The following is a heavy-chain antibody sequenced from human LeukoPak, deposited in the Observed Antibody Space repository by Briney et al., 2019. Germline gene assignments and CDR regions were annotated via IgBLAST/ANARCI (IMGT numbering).Heavy chain of an antibody. V-gene: IGHV1-69*04. J-gene: IGHJ5*02. CDR2: IIPILGIA. CDR3: AKDPYYYDSSGYHNWFDP. Sequence: SVKVSCKAFGGTFSSYTISWVRQAPGQGLEWMGRIIPILGIANYAQKFQGRVTITADKSTSTAYMELSSLRSEDTAVYYCAKDPYYYDSSGYHNWFDPWGQGTLVTVSS. D-gene: IGHD3-22*01. CDR1: GGTFSSYT.